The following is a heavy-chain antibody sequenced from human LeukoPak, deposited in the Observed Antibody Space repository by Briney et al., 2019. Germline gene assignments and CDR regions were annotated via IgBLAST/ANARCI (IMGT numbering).Heavy chain of an antibody. J-gene: IGHJ4*02. CDR1: GFTFSSYA. CDR3: AKDRMVRGIEIDY. V-gene: IGHV3-23*01. D-gene: IGHD3-10*01. Sequence: GGSQRLSCAASGFTFSSYAMSWVRQAPGKGLEWVSAISGSGGSTYYADSVKGRFTISRDNSKNTLYLQMNSLRAEDTAVYYCAKDRMVRGIEIDYWGQGTLVTVSS. CDR2: ISGSGGST.